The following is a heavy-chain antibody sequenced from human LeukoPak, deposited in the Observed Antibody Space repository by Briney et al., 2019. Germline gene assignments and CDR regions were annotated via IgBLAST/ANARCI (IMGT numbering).Heavy chain of an antibody. D-gene: IGHD4-17*01. V-gene: IGHV4-61*01. CDR2: IYYSGST. J-gene: IGHJ4*02. CDR1: GGSVSSGSYY. Sequence: SETLSLTCTVSGGSVSSGSYYWSWIRQPPGKGLEWIGYIYYSGSTNYNPSLKSRVTISVDTSKNQFSLKLSSVTAADTAVYYCAAHDYGDYTEDYWGQGTLVTVSS. CDR3: AAHDYGDYTEDY.